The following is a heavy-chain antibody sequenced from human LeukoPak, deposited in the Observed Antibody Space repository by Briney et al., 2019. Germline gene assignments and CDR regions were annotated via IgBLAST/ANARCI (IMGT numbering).Heavy chain of an antibody. CDR2: VFYSGTT. D-gene: IGHD3-9*01. J-gene: IGHJ4*02. CDR3: ARRSRLYRHETTGYHDS. CDR1: GDSISSSSNH. Sequence: SETLSLTCTVSGDSISSSSNHWGWIRQPPGKGLEWIASVFYSGTTYYNPSLKSRVIISMDTSRKQISLRLSSVTATDTAIYYCARRSRLYRHETTGYHDSWGQGTLVTVSS. V-gene: IGHV4-39*01.